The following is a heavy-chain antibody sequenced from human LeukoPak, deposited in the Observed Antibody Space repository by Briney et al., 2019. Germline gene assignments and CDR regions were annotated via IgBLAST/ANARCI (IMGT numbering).Heavy chain of an antibody. J-gene: IGHJ4*02. V-gene: IGHV1-2*06. D-gene: IGHD5-18*01. Sequence: ASVKVSCKASGYTFTGYYMHWVRQAPGQGLEWMGQINPNSGGTNYAQKFQGRVTMTRDTSTSTAYMELSRLRSDDTAVYYCARDPEYSYGFDYWGQGTLVTVSS. CDR1: GYTFTGYY. CDR2: INPNSGGT. CDR3: ARDPEYSYGFDY.